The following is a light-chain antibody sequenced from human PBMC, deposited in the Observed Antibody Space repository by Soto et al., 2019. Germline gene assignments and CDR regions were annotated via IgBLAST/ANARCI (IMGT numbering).Light chain of an antibody. J-gene: IGKJ4*01. CDR2: AAS. CDR3: QQASTYPIT. Sequence: DIQMTQSPSSVSASVGDRVTITCRASQNIFSWLAWYQHKPGNAPKLLISAASTLQSGVPSRFSGSGSGPDFTLTIANLQPEDFATYYCQQASTYPITLGGGTKVDIK. CDR1: QNIFSW. V-gene: IGKV1-12*01.